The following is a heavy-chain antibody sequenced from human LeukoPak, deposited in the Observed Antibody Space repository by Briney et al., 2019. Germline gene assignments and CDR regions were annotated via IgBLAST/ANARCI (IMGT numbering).Heavy chain of an antibody. CDR3: TPPGAGTGQPYY. CDR1: GFTFSGSA. V-gene: IGHV3-73*01. D-gene: IGHD6-19*01. J-gene: IGHJ4*02. Sequence: PGGSLRLSCAASGFTFSGSAMHWVRQASGKGLEWVGRIRSKANSYATAYAASVKGRFTISRDDSKNTAYLQMNSLKTEDTAVYYFTPPGAGTGQPYYWGQGPLVTVSS. CDR2: IRSKANSYAT.